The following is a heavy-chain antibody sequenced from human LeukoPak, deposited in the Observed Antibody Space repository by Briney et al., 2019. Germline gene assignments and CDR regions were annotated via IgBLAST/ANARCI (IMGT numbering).Heavy chain of an antibody. CDR1: GFAFSSFS. CDR3: AKEPPGQLRVGDY. Sequence: TGGSLRLSCAASGFAFSSFSMNWVRQAPGKGLEWVSYISSISGSLYYADSVRGRFIISRDNAKNSLYLQMNSLRVEDTAVYYCAKEPPGQLRVGDYWGQGTLVTVSS. V-gene: IGHV3-48*01. D-gene: IGHD4-23*01. CDR2: ISSISGSL. J-gene: IGHJ4*01.